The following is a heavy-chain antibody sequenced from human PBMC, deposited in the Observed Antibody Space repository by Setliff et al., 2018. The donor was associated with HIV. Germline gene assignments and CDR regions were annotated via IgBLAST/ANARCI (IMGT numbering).Heavy chain of an antibody. Sequence: GGSLRLSCAASGFTFDRYWMHWVRQAPGKGLVWVSRVSSDGSSKTYADSVKDRFTISRDNGENTLFLQMNSLKVEDTGVYYCHSGYDSEEQSYFDYWGQGTLVTVSS. CDR3: HSGYDSEEQSYFDY. D-gene: IGHD5-12*01. CDR1: GFTFDRYW. V-gene: IGHV3-74*01. J-gene: IGHJ4*02. CDR2: VSSDGSSK.